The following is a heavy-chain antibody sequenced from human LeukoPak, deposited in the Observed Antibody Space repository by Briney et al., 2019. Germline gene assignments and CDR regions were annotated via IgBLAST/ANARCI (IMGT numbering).Heavy chain of an antibody. CDR3: ASLGDSSSWYPDDAFDI. J-gene: IGHJ3*02. CDR1: GFTFSSYG. D-gene: IGHD6-13*01. CDR2: IWYDGSNK. Sequence: GGSLRLSCAASGFTFSSYGMHWVRQAPGEGLEWVAVIWYDGSNKYYADSVKGRFTISRDNSKNTLYLQMNSLRAEDTAVYYCASLGDSSSWYPDDAFDIWGQGTMVTVSS. V-gene: IGHV3-33*01.